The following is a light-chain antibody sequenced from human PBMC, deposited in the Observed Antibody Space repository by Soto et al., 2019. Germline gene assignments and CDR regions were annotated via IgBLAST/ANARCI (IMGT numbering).Light chain of an antibody. Sequence: SYVLTQPPSESVAPGKTARITCGGNNIGSKSVHWYQQKPGQAPVLVINYDTDRPSGIPERFSGSNSGNTATLTISRVAAGDEADYYCQVWDNSRNHVVIGGGTKLTVL. CDR1: NIGSKS. CDR3: QVWDNSRNHVV. CDR2: YDT. J-gene: IGLJ2*01. V-gene: IGLV3-21*04.